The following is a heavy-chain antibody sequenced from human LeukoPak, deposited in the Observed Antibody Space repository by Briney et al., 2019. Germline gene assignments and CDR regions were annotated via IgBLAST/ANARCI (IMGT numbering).Heavy chain of an antibody. CDR1: GYTFTSYD. Sequence: GASVKVSCKASGYTFTSYDINWVRQATGQGLEWMGWMNPNSGNTGYAQKFQGRVTMTRNTSISTAYMELSSLRSEDTAVYYCARGLDYDILTGSSFDPWGQGTLVTVSP. V-gene: IGHV1-8*01. J-gene: IGHJ5*02. CDR3: ARGLDYDILTGSSFDP. D-gene: IGHD3-9*01. CDR2: MNPNSGNT.